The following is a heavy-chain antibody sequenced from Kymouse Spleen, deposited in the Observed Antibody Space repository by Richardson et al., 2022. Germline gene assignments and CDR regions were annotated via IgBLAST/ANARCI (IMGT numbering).Heavy chain of an antibody. Sequence: QVQLQQWGAGLLKPSETLSLTCAVYGGSFSGYYWSWIRQPPGKGLEWIGEINHSGSTNYNPSLKSRVTISVDTSKNQFSLKLSSVTAADTAVYYCARGITSQNIALDYWGQGTLVTVSS. CDR1: GGSFSGYY. J-gene: IGHJ4*02. D-gene: IGHD1-14*01. CDR3: ARGITSQNIALDY. V-gene: IGHV4-34*01. CDR2: INHSGST.